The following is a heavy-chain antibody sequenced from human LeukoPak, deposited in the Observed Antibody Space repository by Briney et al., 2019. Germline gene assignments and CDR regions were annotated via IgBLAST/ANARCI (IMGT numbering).Heavy chain of an antibody. Sequence: GGSLRLSCAASGFTFSSYSMNWVRQAPGKGLEWVSSISSSSSYIYYADSVKGRFTISRDNAKNSLYLQMNSLRAEDTAVYYCAREGRRDGYKDAFDIWGQGTMVTVSS. CDR1: GFTFSSYS. J-gene: IGHJ3*02. V-gene: IGHV3-21*01. D-gene: IGHD5-24*01. CDR2: ISSSSSYI. CDR3: AREGRRDGYKDAFDI.